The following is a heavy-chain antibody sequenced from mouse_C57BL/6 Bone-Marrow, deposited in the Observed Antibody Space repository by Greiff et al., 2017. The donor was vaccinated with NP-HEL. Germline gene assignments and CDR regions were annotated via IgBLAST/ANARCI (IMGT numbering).Heavy chain of an antibody. J-gene: IGHJ4*01. Sequence: DVKLQESGGGLVQPGGSLSLSCAASGFTFTDYYMSWVRQPPGKALEWLGFIRNKANGYTTEYSASVKGRFTISRDNSQSILYLQMNALRAEDSATYYCARLYDGLYAMDYWGQGTSVTVSS. CDR2: IRNKANGYTT. D-gene: IGHD2-3*01. CDR1: GFTFTDYY. CDR3: ARLYDGLYAMDY. V-gene: IGHV7-3*01.